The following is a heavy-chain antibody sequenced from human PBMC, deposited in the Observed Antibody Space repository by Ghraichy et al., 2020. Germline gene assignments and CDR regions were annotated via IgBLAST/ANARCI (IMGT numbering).Heavy chain of an antibody. D-gene: IGHD3-9*01. Sequence: GGSLRLSCAASGFTFSSYWMSWVRQAPGKGLEWVANIKQDGSEKYYVDSVKGRFTISRDNAKNSLYLQMNSLRAEDTAVYYCARAILTGYLTIPSGMDVWSQGTTVTVSS. J-gene: IGHJ6*02. V-gene: IGHV3-7*01. CDR1: GFTFSSYW. CDR2: IKQDGSEK. CDR3: ARAILTGYLTIPSGMDV.